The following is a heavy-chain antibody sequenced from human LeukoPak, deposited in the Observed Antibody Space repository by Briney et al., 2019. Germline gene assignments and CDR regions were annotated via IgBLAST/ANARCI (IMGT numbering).Heavy chain of an antibody. V-gene: IGHV4-30-2*01. CDR2: IYHSGST. CDR3: ARGGYDSSSPFDY. J-gene: IGHJ4*02. Sequence: SETLSLTCTVSGGSISSYSWSWIRQPPGKGLEWIGYIYHSGSTYYNPSLKSRVTISVDRSKNQFSLKLSSVTAADTAVYYCARGGYDSSSPFDYWGQGTLVTVSS. CDR1: GGSISSYS. D-gene: IGHD3-22*01.